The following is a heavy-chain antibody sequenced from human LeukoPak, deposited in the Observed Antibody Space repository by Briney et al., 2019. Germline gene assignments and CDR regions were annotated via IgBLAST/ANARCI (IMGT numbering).Heavy chain of an antibody. Sequence: SETLSLTCTVSGGSISSHYWGWIRQPPGKGLEWIGSMYYSGNTYYNPSLESRVTMSLDTSKNQFSLKLSSVTAADTAVYYCARERTMVRGMSWFDPWGQGTRVTVSS. J-gene: IGHJ5*02. CDR1: GGSISSHY. CDR3: ARERTMVRGMSWFDP. V-gene: IGHV4-39*07. CDR2: MYYSGNT. D-gene: IGHD3-10*01.